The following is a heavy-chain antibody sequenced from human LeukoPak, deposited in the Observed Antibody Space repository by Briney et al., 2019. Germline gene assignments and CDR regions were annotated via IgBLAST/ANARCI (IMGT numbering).Heavy chain of an antibody. CDR3: ATGSGWGFYFDY. V-gene: IGHV3-23*01. D-gene: IGHD6-19*01. J-gene: IGHJ4*02. CDR1: GFTFSSYA. CDR2: ISGSGGST. Sequence: GGSLRLSCAASGFTFSSYAMSWVRQAPGKGLEWVSAISGSGGSTYYADSVKGRFTITRDNSKNTLYLQMNSLRAEDTAVYYCATGSGWGFYFDYWGQGTLVTVSS.